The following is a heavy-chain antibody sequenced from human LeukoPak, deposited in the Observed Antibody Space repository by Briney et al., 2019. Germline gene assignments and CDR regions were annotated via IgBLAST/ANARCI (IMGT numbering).Heavy chain of an antibody. Sequence: GGSLRLSCAASGFTFSSYAMHWVRQAPGKGLEWVAVISYDGSNKYYADSVKGRFTISRDNSKNTLYLQMNSLRAEDTAVYYCARDYDESGGVWFDPWGQGTLVTVSS. CDR2: ISYDGSNK. V-gene: IGHV3-30-3*01. CDR1: GFTFSSYA. J-gene: IGHJ5*02. CDR3: ARDYDESGGVWFDP. D-gene: IGHD2-15*01.